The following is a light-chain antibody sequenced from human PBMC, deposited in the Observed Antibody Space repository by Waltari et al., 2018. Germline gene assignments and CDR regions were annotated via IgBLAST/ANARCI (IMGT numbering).Light chain of an antibody. CDR1: QSVSRT. CDR3: QHYVSLPAT. Sequence: EIVFPHSPGALSLSPGARATLACRASQSVSRTLAWYQQKPGQAPRLLIYGASTRATGIPERFSGGGSGTDFSLTISRLEPEDFAVYYCQHYVSLPATFGQGTKVEIK. V-gene: IGKV3-20*01. J-gene: IGKJ1*01. CDR2: GAS.